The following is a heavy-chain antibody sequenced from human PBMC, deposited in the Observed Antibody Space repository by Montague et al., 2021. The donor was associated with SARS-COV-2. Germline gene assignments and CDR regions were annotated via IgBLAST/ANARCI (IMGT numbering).Heavy chain of an antibody. V-gene: IGHV1-8*01. J-gene: IGHJ6*03. CDR1: GYTFTSYD. D-gene: IGHD3-10*01. CDR2: MNPNSSNT. CDR3: ARASLVRGVIITRVRYSYYMDV. Sequence: SVKVSFKASGYTFTSYDINWVRQAAGQGLEWMGWMNPNSSNTGYAQKLQGRVTMTRDTSMNTAYMELSSLRSEDTAVYYCARASLVRGVIITRVRYSYYMDVWAKGPRSPSP.